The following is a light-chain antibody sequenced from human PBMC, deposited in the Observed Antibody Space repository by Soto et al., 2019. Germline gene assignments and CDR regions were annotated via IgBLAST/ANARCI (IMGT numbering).Light chain of an antibody. CDR2: GAS. J-gene: IGKJ5*01. CDR1: QSVTGSY. Sequence: EIGLTQSPGTLSLSPRERATLSCRASQSVTGSYLAWYQQKPGQAPRLLISGASSRATGIPDRFSGSGSGADFTLIINTLEPEDFAVYYCQQYGNSPITFGQGTRLEIK. V-gene: IGKV3-20*01. CDR3: QQYGNSPIT.